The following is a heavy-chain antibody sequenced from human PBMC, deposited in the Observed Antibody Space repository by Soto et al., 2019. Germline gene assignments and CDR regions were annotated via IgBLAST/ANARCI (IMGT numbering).Heavy chain of an antibody. Sequence: PSETLSLICAVYGGSFSGYYWSWIRQPPGKGLEWIGEINHSGSTNYNPSLKSRVTISVDTSKNQFSLKLSSVTAADTAVYYCARGFRNWNYSHWGQGTLVTVSS. CDR1: GGSFSGYY. CDR3: ARGFRNWNYSH. D-gene: IGHD1-7*01. J-gene: IGHJ4*02. V-gene: IGHV4-34*01. CDR2: INHSGST.